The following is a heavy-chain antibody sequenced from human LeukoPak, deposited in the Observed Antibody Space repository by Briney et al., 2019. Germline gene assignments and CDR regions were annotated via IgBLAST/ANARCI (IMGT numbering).Heavy chain of an antibody. Sequence: SQTLSLTCTVSGGSISSGSYYWSWIRQPAGKGLEWIGRIYTSGSTNYNPSLKSRVTISVDTSKNQFSLKLSSVTAADTAVYYCARLSSGYTYYFDYWGQGTLVTVSS. J-gene: IGHJ4*02. D-gene: IGHD3-22*01. CDR3: ARLSSGYTYYFDY. CDR1: GGSISSGSYY. CDR2: IYTSGST. V-gene: IGHV4-61*02.